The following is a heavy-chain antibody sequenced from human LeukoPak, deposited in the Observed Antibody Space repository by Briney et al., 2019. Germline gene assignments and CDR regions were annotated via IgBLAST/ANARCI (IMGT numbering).Heavy chain of an antibody. CDR3: AKYSDSTGAHYFDY. D-gene: IGHD2/OR15-2a*01. Sequence: GGSLRLSCAASGFTFSSYAMAWVRQAPGKGLEWVSTISGSGANTYYADSVKGRFTISRDNSKNTLSLQMNSLRVEDTALYYCAKYSDSTGAHYFDYWGQGTLVTVSS. CDR2: ISGSGANT. V-gene: IGHV3-23*01. J-gene: IGHJ4*02. CDR1: GFTFSSYA.